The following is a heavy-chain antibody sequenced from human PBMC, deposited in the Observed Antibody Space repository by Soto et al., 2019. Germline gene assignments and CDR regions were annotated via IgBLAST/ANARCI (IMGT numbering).Heavy chain of an antibody. CDR1: GGSTSSYY. Sequence: QVQLQESGPGLVKPSETLSLTCTVSGGSTSSYYCSWIRQPAGKGLEWIGRIYTSGNTNYNPSLKSRHSMSVDTSKNQFSLKLSSVTAADTAVYYCARQTTYSSSWHDYWGQGTLVTVSS. CDR3: ARQTTYSSSWHDY. CDR2: IYTSGNT. V-gene: IGHV4-4*07. J-gene: IGHJ4*02. D-gene: IGHD6-13*01.